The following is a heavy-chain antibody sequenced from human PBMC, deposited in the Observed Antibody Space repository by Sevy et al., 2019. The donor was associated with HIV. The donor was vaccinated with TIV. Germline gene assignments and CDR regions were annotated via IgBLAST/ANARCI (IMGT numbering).Heavy chain of an antibody. CDR1: GLTFSSYG. D-gene: IGHD4-17*01. CDR2: ISYDGSNK. V-gene: IGHV3-30*03. J-gene: IGHJ5*02. Sequence: GGSLRLSCAASGLTFSSYGMHWVRQAPGKGLEWVAVISYDGSNKYYADSVKGRFTISRDNSKNTLYLQMNSLRAEDTAVYYCAWRIDYGKTLNWFDPWGQGTLVTVSS. CDR3: AWRIDYGKTLNWFDP.